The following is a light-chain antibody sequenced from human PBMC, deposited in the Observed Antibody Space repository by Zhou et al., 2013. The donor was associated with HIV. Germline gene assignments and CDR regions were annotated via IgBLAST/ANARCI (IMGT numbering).Light chain of an antibody. CDR3: QQSYSTPWT. Sequence: DIQLTQSPSFLSASVGDRVTITCRASQAINSYVGWFQQKPGKAPKLLIYAASSLQSGVPSRFSGSGSGTDFTLTISSLQPEDFATYYCQQSYSTPWTFGQGTKVEIK. CDR1: QAINSY. V-gene: IGKV1-39*01. CDR2: AAS. J-gene: IGKJ1*01.